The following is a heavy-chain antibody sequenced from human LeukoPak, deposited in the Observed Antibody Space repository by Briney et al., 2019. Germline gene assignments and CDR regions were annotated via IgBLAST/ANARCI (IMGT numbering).Heavy chain of an antibody. CDR3: AREEGGYVLRYFDWLNYFDY. Sequence: GGSLRLSCAASGFTFSSYAMSWVRQAPGKGLEWVSAISGSGGSTYYADSVKGRFTISRDNSKNTLYLQMNSLRAEDTAVYYCAREEGGYVLRYFDWLNYFDYWGQGTLVTVSS. V-gene: IGHV3-23*01. CDR2: ISGSGGST. CDR1: GFTFSSYA. J-gene: IGHJ4*02. D-gene: IGHD3-9*01.